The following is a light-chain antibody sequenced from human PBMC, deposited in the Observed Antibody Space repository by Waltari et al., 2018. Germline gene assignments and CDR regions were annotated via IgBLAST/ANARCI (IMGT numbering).Light chain of an antibody. CDR3: QQRSNWPRT. CDR2: AAS. V-gene: IGKV3-11*01. Sequence: EIVLTQSPGTLSLSPGQRDTLSCRASQSVSSYLAWYQQKPGQAPRLLIYAASTRATGIPARFSGSGSGTDFTLTISSLEPEDFAVYYCQQRSNWPRTFGQGTKVEIK. J-gene: IGKJ1*01. CDR1: QSVSSY.